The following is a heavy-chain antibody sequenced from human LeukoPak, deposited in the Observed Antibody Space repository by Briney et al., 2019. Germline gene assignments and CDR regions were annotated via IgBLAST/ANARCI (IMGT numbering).Heavy chain of an antibody. CDR2: ISSSSSTI. J-gene: IGHJ4*02. D-gene: IGHD3-3*01. CDR3: ARGRITIFGVVIELYYFDY. CDR1: GFTFSSYS. Sequence: GGSLRLSCAASGFTFSSYSMNWVRQAPGKGLEWVSYISSSSSTIYYADSVKGRFTISRDNAKNSLYLQMNSLRAEDTAVYYCARGRITIFGVVIELYYFDYWGQGTLVTVSS. V-gene: IGHV3-48*01.